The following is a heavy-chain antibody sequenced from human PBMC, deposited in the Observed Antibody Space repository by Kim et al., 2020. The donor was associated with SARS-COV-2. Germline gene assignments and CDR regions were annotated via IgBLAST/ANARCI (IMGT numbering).Heavy chain of an antibody. CDR1: GGSFSGYY. CDR3: ARGWNYGSGSGGCYFDY. Sequence: SETLSLTCAVSGGSFSGYYWSWIRQPPGKGLEWIWEINHSGRTNYNPSLKSRVTISVDTSKNQFSLKLSYVTAADTAVYYCARGWNYGSGSGGCYFDYWGQGTLVTVSS. D-gene: IGHD3-10*01. CDR2: INHSGRT. V-gene: IGHV4-34*01. J-gene: IGHJ4*02.